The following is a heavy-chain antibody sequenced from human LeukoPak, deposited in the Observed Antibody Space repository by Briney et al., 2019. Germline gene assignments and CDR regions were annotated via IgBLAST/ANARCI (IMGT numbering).Heavy chain of an antibody. CDR2: IYYSGST. V-gene: IGHV4-61*01. CDR3: ARQGRYYYDSSGYYSFDY. CDR1: GGSVSSSRFN. D-gene: IGHD3-22*01. Sequence: SETLSLTCTVSGGSVSSSRFNWGWIRQTPGKGLEWIGYIYYSGSTNYNPSLKSRVTISVDTSKNQFSLKLSSVTAADTAVYYCARQGRYYYDSSGYYSFDYWGQGTLVTVSS. J-gene: IGHJ4*02.